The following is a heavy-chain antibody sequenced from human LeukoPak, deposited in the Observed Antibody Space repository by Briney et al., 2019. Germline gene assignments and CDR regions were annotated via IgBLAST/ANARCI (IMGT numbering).Heavy chain of an antibody. CDR3: ARESGGNTPYYFDY. J-gene: IGHJ4*02. CDR1: GFTFSSYW. CDR2: IKQDGSEK. V-gene: IGHV3-7*01. Sequence: GGSLRLSCAASGFTFSSYWMSWVRQAPRKGLEWVANIKQDGSEKYYVDSVKGRFTISRDNSKNTLYLQMNSLRTEDTAVYYCARESGGNTPYYFDYWGQGTLVTVSS. D-gene: IGHD2-2*02.